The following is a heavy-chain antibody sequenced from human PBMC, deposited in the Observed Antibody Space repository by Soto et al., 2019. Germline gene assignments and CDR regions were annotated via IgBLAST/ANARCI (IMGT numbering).Heavy chain of an antibody. D-gene: IGHD2-2*01. V-gene: IGHV3-74*01. J-gene: IGHJ4*02. Sequence: SLRLSCAASGFTFSGDWMHWVRQAAGKGLVWVSRINMDGSSTNYADSVKGRFTISRDNAKNTLYLQMNSRRVDDTAVYYCARGPRGLYHHDYWGQGALVTVSS. CDR3: ARGPRGLYHHDY. CDR2: INMDGSST. CDR1: GFTFSGDW.